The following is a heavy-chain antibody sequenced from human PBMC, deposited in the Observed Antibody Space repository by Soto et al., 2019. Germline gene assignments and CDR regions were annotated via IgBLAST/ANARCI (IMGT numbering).Heavy chain of an antibody. D-gene: IGHD2-15*01. CDR1: GFTFSSYA. CDR3: AKDRSSGYCSGGSCYSGEFDY. V-gene: IGHV3-23*01. CDR2: ISGSGGST. Sequence: PGGSLRLSCAASGFTFSSYATSWVRQAPGKGLEWVSAISGSGGSTYYADSVKGRFTISRDNSKNTLYLQMNSLRAEDTAVYYCAKDRSSGYCSGGSCYSGEFDYWGQGTLVTVSS. J-gene: IGHJ4*02.